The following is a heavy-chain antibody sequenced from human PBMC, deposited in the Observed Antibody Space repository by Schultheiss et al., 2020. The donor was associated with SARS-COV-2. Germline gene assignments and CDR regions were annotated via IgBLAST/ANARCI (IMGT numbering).Heavy chain of an antibody. CDR2: IYYSGST. CDR1: GGSISSYY. D-gene: IGHD1-26*01. Sequence: GSLRLSCTVSGGSISSYYWCWIRQPPGKGLEWIGYIYYSGSTNYNPSLKSRVTISVDTSKNQFSLKLSSVTAADTAVYYCAREAVGATLIFDYWGQGTLVTVSS. J-gene: IGHJ4*02. CDR3: AREAVGATLIFDY. V-gene: IGHV4-59*01.